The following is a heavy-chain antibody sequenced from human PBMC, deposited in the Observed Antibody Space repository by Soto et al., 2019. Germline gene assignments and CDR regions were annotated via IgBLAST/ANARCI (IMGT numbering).Heavy chain of an antibody. CDR1: GFTFDDYA. D-gene: IGHD2-2*01. V-gene: IGHV3-9*01. Sequence: PGGSLRLSCAASGFTFDDYAMHWVRQAPGKGLEWVSGISWNSGSIGYAESVKGRFTISRDNAKNSLFLQMNSLRVEDTALYYCARKGYCTSTSCYVDYWGQGTLVTVSS. J-gene: IGHJ4*02. CDR2: ISWNSGSI. CDR3: ARKGYCTSTSCYVDY.